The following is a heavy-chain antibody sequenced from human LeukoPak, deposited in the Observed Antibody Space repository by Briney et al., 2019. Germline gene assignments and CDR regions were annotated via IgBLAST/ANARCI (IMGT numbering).Heavy chain of an antibody. D-gene: IGHD3-10*01. CDR1: GFTFSNAW. J-gene: IGHJ3*02. V-gene: IGHV3-15*01. Sequence: TGGSLRLSCAASGFTFSNAWMSWVRQAPGKGLEWVGRIKSKTDGGTTDYAAPVKGRFIISRDDSKNTLYLQMNSLKTEDTAVYFCTTDYYGSGSYPDAFDIWGRGTMVTVSS. CDR2: IKSKTDGGTT. CDR3: TTDYYGSGSYPDAFDI.